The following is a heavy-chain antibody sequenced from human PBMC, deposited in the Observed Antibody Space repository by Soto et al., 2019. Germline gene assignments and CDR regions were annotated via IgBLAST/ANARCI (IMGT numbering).Heavy chain of an antibody. Sequence: QVQLVQSGAEMKEPGSSVKVSCKTSGGTFSSSAISWLRQAPGQGLEWMGGIIPLFRTPDYAQKFQGRDTIAADESTSTAYLAPSSLRSEDTAVYYCARDNDRLQLGGNYYYMLDVWGQGTTITVSS. CDR3: ARDNDRLQLGGNYYYMLDV. J-gene: IGHJ6*02. CDR2: IIPLFRTP. V-gene: IGHV1-69*12. D-gene: IGHD4-4*01. CDR1: GGTFSSSA.